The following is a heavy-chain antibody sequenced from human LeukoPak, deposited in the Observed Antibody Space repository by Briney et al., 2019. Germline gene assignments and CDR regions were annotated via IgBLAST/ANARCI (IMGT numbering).Heavy chain of an antibody. D-gene: IGHD5-24*01. Sequence: ASVKVSCKASGATFNDYALNWVRQAPGQGLEWIGWISPDSGRTGFAQKFQGRVTMTRDTSISTAYMELSRLGYDDTAVYYCARDTRSSYLQYYFDYWGQGTLVTVSS. J-gene: IGHJ4*02. CDR3: ARDTRSSYLQYYFDY. CDR2: ISPDSGRT. V-gene: IGHV1-2*02. CDR1: GATFNDYA.